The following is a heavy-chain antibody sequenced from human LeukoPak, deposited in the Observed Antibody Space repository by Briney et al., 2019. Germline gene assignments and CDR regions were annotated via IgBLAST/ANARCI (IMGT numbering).Heavy chain of an antibody. Sequence: ASVKVSCKASGYTFTSYAMHWVRQAPGQRLEWMGWINAGNGNTKYSQKFQGRVTITRDTSASTAYMELSSLRSEDTAVYYCARADQQLVANFDYWGQGTLVTVSS. J-gene: IGHJ4*02. D-gene: IGHD6-13*01. CDR2: INAGNGNT. CDR1: GYTFTSYA. CDR3: ARADQQLVANFDY. V-gene: IGHV1-3*01.